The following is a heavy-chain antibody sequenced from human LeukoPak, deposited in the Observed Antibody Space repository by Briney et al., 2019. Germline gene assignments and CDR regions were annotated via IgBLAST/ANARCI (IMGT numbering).Heavy chain of an antibody. D-gene: IGHD2-2*01. CDR1: GFTFNNYA. Sequence: GGSLRLSCSASGFTFNNYALTWIRQTPGKGLECVSAISGDGVSPYYADSVRGRFTISRDNSKNTLYLQMNSLRAEDTAVYYCARDPPGYCSSTSCQDFNYYFDYWGQGTLVTVSS. V-gene: IGHV3-23*01. J-gene: IGHJ4*02. CDR3: ARDPPGYCSSTSCQDFNYYFDY. CDR2: ISGDGVSP.